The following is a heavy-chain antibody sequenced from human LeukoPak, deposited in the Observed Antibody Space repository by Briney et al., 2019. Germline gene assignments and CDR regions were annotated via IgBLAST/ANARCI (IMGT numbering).Heavy chain of an antibody. CDR2: IFYTGTT. CDR3: ARQRGKMRFFDFVALDY. D-gene: IGHD3-9*01. J-gene: IGHJ4*02. CDR1: GGSISNSNYY. V-gene: IGHV4-39*01. Sequence: SETLSLTCTVSGGSISNSNYYWGWIRQPPGKELEWIGNIFYTGTTYYNPSLKSRVTIAVDTSNNQFFLKLNSVTAADTAVYYCARQRGKMRFFDFVALDYWGQGTLVTVSS.